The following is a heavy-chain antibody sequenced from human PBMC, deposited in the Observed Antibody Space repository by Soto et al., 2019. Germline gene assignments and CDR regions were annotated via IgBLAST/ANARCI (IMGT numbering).Heavy chain of an antibody. J-gene: IGHJ4*02. CDR2: LSYSGAT. D-gene: IGHD2-15*01. CDR1: GGSISSSSPY. CDR3: AIRHGDSSRFVD. V-gene: IGHV4-39*01. Sequence: SEPLYLTCRVSGGSISSSSPYWGWIRQSPVKGLEWIGSLSYSGATFYNPSLTSRVAMSVDPSKNQFSLTLRSVSAADTAIYYGAIRHGDSSRFVDRGPGTRVTVFS.